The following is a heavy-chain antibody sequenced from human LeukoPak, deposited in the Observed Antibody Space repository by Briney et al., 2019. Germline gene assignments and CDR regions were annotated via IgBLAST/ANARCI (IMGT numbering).Heavy chain of an antibody. D-gene: IGHD6-13*01. CDR3: AQDLSQLARGYFDY. Sequence: GGSLRLSCAASGFTFSSYAMHWVRQAPGKGLEWVAVISYDGSNKYYADSVKGRFTISRDNSKNTLYLQMNSLRAEDTAVYYCAQDLSQLARGYFDYWGQGTLVTVSS. CDR2: ISYDGSNK. J-gene: IGHJ4*02. CDR1: GFTFSSYA. V-gene: IGHV3-30-3*01.